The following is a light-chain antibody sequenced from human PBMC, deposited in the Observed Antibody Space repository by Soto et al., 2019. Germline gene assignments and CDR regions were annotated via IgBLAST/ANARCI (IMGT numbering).Light chain of an antibody. CDR1: QSVSCN. CDR2: GAF. CDR3: QQYKNWPPLT. Sequence: EIVMTQSPATLSVSPGETATLSCRANQSVSCNVAWYQQKPGQGPRLLIYGAFTRATGIPARFSGSGSGTEFTLTISSLQSEDFAVYYCQQYKNWPPLTFGGGTKVEIK. J-gene: IGKJ4*01. V-gene: IGKV3-15*01.